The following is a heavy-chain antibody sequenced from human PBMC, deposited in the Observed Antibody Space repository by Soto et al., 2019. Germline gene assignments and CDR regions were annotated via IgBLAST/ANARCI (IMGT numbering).Heavy chain of an antibody. J-gene: IGHJ4*02. CDR3: APRSLGGGDYFGGRFDC. CDR2: IYWDDDK. Sequence: QITLKESGPALVNPTQTLTLTCTFSGFSLSTSGVGVGWIRQPPGKALEWLAIIYWDDDKRYSPSLKNSLTITKHTSSNQVVLRRTNMDTVDTATYYCAPRSLGGGDYFGGRFDCWGQGTLVTVCS. CDR1: GFSLSTSGVG. V-gene: IGHV2-5*02. D-gene: IGHD4-17*01.